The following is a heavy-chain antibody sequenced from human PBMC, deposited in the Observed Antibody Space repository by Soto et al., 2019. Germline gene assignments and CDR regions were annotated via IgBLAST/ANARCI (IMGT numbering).Heavy chain of an antibody. V-gene: IGHV1-8*02. D-gene: IGHD3-3*01. CDR2: MNPNSGNT. Sequence: EASVKVSCKASGYTFTSYAMHWVRQATGQGLEWMGWMNPNSGNTGYAQKFQGRVTMTRNTSISTAYMELSSLRSEDTAVYYCARERGYDFWSGYSSDYGMDVWGQGTTVTVSS. CDR1: GYTFTSYA. J-gene: IGHJ6*02. CDR3: ARERGYDFWSGYSSDYGMDV.